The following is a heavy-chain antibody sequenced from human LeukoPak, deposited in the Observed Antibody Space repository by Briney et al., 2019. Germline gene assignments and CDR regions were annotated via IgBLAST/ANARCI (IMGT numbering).Heavy chain of an antibody. J-gene: IGHJ4*02. D-gene: IGHD3-22*01. Sequence: GGSLRLSCPASGFTFSNYAMSWVRQAPGKGLEWVPASVSAGSTYYATSVKGRFTISRDNSKNTRYLQLKSLKPEDPAVYYCARDGYYYDGSYSWGRSLVLFPFDYWGQGTLVTVSS. CDR3: ARDGYYYDGSYSWGRSLVLFPFDY. V-gene: IGHV3-23*01. CDR1: GFTFSNYA. CDR2: SVSAGST.